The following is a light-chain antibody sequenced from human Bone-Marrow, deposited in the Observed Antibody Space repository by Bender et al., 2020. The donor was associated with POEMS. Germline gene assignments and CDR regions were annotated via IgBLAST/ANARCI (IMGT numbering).Light chain of an antibody. CDR3: QAWDNSWV. CDR1: KLGDKY. CDR2: QDT. V-gene: IGLV3-1*01. J-gene: IGLJ3*02. Sequence: SYELTQPPSVSVSPGQTATITCSGDKLGDKYACWYQQKPGQSPLLVIYQDTRRPSGIPERFSASNSGNTATLTISGTQATDEADYYCQAWDNSWVFGGGTKLTVL.